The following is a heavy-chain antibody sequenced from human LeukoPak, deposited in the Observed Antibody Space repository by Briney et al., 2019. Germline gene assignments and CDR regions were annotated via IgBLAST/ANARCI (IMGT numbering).Heavy chain of an antibody. J-gene: IGHJ3*02. D-gene: IGHD5-12*01. Sequence: PSETLSLTCAVYGGSFSGYYWSWIRQPPGKGLEWIGEINHNGSTNYNPSLKSRVTISVDTSKNQFSLKLSSVTAADTAVYYCARRGYPYSLGRAGAFDIWGQGTMVTVSS. V-gene: IGHV4-34*01. CDR3: ARRGYPYSLGRAGAFDI. CDR2: INHNGST. CDR1: GGSFSGYY.